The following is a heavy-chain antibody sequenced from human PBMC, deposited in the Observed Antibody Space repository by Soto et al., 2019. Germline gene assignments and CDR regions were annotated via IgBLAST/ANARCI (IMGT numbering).Heavy chain of an antibody. Sequence: QVQLVQSGAEVKKPGSSVKVTCKASGGTFRSYAISWVRQAPGQGLEWMGGIIPIFGTANYAQKFQGRVTITADESTNTAYLELNSLRSEDTAVYYCARGRYCTSPRCYGDLDYWGQGTLVTVSS. J-gene: IGHJ4*02. CDR2: IIPIFGTA. CDR1: GGTFRSYA. D-gene: IGHD2-2*01. CDR3: ARGRYCTSPRCYGDLDY. V-gene: IGHV1-69*01.